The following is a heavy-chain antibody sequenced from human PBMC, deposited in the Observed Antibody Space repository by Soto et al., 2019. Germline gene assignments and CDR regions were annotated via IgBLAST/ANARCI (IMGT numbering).Heavy chain of an antibody. CDR1: NGSITSGNW. D-gene: IGHD3-16*01. J-gene: IGHJ5*02. V-gene: IGHV4-4*02. CDR3: ARVWGALAPIAGWFGP. CDR2: IYQTGST. Sequence: QVQLQESGPGLVKPSGTLSLTCAVSNGSITSGNWWSWVRQPPGKGLEWIGDIYQTGSTNYNPSLRSRVIISVDKSTSNFSLSLSSVTAADTAVYFCARVWGALAPIAGWFGPWGRGILVTVSS.